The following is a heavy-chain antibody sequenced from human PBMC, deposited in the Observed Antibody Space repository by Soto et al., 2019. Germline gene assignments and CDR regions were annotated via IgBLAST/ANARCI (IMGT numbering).Heavy chain of an antibody. CDR1: GGTFSSYA. V-gene: IGHV1-69*13. Sequence: GASVKVSCKASGGTFSSYAISWVRQAPGQGLEWMGGIIPIFGTANYAQKFQGRVTITADESTSTAYMELSSLRSEDTAVYYCASDDCSGGSCGNYYYYGMDVWGQGTTVTVS. CDR2: IIPIFGTA. J-gene: IGHJ6*02. CDR3: ASDDCSGGSCGNYYYYGMDV. D-gene: IGHD2-15*01.